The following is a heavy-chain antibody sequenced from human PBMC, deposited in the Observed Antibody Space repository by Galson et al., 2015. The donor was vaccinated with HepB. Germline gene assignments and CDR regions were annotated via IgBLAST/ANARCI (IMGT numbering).Heavy chain of an antibody. Sequence: SPKVSCQASGYILDNYAMHWVRPAPGQRLEWMGWINTASGVAQYSQQFRGRVSIARDTSASTVYMELTSLTSEDTSVYYCAKDSGAGWYNFIWGQGTLVTVSS. CDR2: INTASGVA. CDR1: GYILDNYA. D-gene: IGHD6-19*01. J-gene: IGHJ4*02. CDR3: AKDSGAGWYNFI. V-gene: IGHV1-3*04.